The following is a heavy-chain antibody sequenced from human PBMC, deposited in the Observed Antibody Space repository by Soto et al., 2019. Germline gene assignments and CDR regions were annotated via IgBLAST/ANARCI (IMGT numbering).Heavy chain of an antibody. CDR3: ASFVVAAAGGY. V-gene: IGHV3-33*01. D-gene: IGHD6-13*01. CDR1: GFTFSSYG. J-gene: IGHJ4*02. CDR2: IWYDGSNK. Sequence: AGGSLRLSCAASGFTFSSYGMHWVRQAPGKGLEWVAVIWYDGSNKYYADSVKGRFTISRDNSKNTLYLQMNSLRAEDTAVYYCASFVVAAAGGYWGQGTLVTVSS.